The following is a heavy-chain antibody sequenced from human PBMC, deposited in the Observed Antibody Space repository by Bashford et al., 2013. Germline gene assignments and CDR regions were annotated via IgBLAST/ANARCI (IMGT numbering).Heavy chain of an antibody. D-gene: IGHD2-15*01. CDR3: AVGGAFDP. V-gene: IGHV4-34*01. CDR2: INHSGST. Sequence: SSETLSLTCAVYGGSFSGYYWSWIRQPPGKGLEWIGEINHSGSTNYNPSLKSRVTISVDTSKNQFSLKLSSVTAADTAVYYCAVGGAFDPVGPGTLVTVSS. CDR1: GGSFSGYY. J-gene: IGHJ5*02.